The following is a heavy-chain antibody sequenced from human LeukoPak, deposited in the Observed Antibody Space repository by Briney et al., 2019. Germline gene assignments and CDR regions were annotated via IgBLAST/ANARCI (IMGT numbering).Heavy chain of an antibody. CDR3: ARDLPALVPVY. J-gene: IGHJ4*02. CDR2: IYYSGST. D-gene: IGHD5-18*01. CDR1: GGSISSGVYY. Sequence: PSQTLSLTCTVSGGSISSGVYYWSWIRQPPGKGLEWIGYIYYSGSTYYNPTLKSRVTISVDTSNNQFSLKLSSVTAADTAVYYCARDLPALVPVYWGQGTLVTVSS. V-gene: IGHV4-30-4*01.